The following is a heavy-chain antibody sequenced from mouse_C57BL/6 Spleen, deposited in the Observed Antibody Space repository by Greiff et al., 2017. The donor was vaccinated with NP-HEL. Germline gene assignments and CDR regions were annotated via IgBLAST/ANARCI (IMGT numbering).Heavy chain of an antibody. CDR2: IHPNSGST. J-gene: IGHJ2*01. V-gene: IGHV1-64*01. Sequence: HVQLQQPGAELVKPGASVKLSCKASGYTFTSYWMHWVKQRPGQGLEWIGMIHPNSGSTNYNEKFKSKATLTVDKSSSTAYMQLSSLPSEDSAVYYCASELRSFDYWGQGTTLTVSS. D-gene: IGHD1-1*01. CDR3: ASELRSFDY. CDR1: GYTFTSYW.